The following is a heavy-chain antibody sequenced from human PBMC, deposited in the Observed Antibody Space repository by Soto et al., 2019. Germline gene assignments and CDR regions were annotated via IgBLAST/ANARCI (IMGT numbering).Heavy chain of an antibody. CDR1: GISTSSYW. CDR2: IKNDGSEK. V-gene: IGHV3-7*01. D-gene: IGHD6-19*01. J-gene: IGHJ4*02. Sequence: GGSLRLSCAASGISTSSYWMGWVRQAPGRGPEWVASIKNDGSEKYYADSVKGRFTISRDNAKNSLYLQMNGLRAEDTAVYYCARVGIAVAGTYFDYWGQGTLVTVSS. CDR3: ARVGIAVAGTYFDY.